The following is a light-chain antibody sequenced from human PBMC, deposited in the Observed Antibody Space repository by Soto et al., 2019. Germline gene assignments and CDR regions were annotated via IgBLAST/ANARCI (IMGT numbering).Light chain of an antibody. V-gene: IGKV3D-15*01. CDR3: QQYNNWPPT. CDR2: DAS. Sequence: EIVLTQSPGTLSLSPGERATLSCRASQSVDNDLAWYQQKPGQPPRPLIYDASTRATGIPARFSGSQSGTEFTLTISSPQSEDFAVYYCQQYNNWPPTFGQGTRLEI. J-gene: IGKJ5*01. CDR1: QSVDND.